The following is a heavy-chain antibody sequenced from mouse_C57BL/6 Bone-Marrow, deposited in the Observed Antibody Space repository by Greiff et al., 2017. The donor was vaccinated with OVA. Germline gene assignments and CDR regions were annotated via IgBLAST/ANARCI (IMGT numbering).Heavy chain of an antibody. CDR2: ISDGGSYT. D-gene: IGHD2-1*01. CDR1: GFTFSSYA. J-gene: IGHJ4*01. V-gene: IGHV5-4*01. CDR3: ARAFYYGGLYALDD. Sequence: EVQVVESGGGLVKPGGSLKLSCAASGFTFSSYAMSWVRQTPEKRLEWVATISDGGSYTYYPDNVKGRFTISKDNAKNNLYLQMSHLKSEDTAMYYCARAFYYGGLYALDDWGQGTSVTVSS.